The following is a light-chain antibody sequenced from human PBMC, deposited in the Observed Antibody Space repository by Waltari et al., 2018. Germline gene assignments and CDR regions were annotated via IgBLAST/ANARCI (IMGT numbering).Light chain of an antibody. Sequence: EIVLTQSPGTLSLSPGERVTLSCRASQSVSNNYLAWYQQKPGQAPRLLIYGASSRATGIPDRLSGSGSGTDFTLTISRLEPEDFAVYYCQQYGSSPQTFGQGTKVEIK. V-gene: IGKV3-20*01. CDR3: QQYGSSPQT. J-gene: IGKJ1*01. CDR1: QSVSNNY. CDR2: GAS.